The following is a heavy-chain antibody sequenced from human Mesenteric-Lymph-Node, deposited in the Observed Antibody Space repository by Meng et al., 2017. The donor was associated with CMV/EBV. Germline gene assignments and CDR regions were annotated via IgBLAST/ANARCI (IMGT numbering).Heavy chain of an antibody. CDR3: ATAPTIGVTAK. CDR1: GFIVSSNY. D-gene: IGHD3-22*01. V-gene: IGHV3-66*02. Sequence: GESLKISCVVSGFIVSSNYMSWVRQAPGKGLEWVSSIYRGGSTYYVDSVKGRFTVSRDNSKNTLFLQMNSLRGDDTAVYYCATAPTIGVTAKWGHGTLVTVSS. CDR2: IYRGGST. J-gene: IGHJ4*01.